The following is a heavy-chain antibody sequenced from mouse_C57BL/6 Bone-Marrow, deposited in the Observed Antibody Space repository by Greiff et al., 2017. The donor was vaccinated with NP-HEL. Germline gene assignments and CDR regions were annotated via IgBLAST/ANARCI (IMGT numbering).Heavy chain of an antibody. CDR1: GFNIKNTY. CDR2: IDPANGNT. D-gene: IGHD1-1*01. Sequence: VQLQQSVAELVRPGASVKLSCTASGFNIKNTYMHWVKQRPEQGLEWIGRIDPANGNTKYAPKFPGKATITADTSSNTAYLQLSSLTSEDTAIYYCARDYYYGSSDWYFDVWGTGTTVTVSS. J-gene: IGHJ1*03. V-gene: IGHV14-3*01. CDR3: ARDYYYGSSDWYFDV.